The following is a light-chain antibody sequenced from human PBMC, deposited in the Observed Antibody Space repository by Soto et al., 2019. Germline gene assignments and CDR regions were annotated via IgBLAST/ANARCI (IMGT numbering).Light chain of an antibody. J-gene: IGKJ1*01. CDR2: DAS. CDR1: QSISSW. Sequence: DIQMTQSPSSLSASVGDRVTITCRASQSISSWLAWYQQKPGKAPKLLIYDASSLESGVPSRFSGSGSGTELTLTTSRPQTPYFPTSYCRQYNSYWTFGQGTKVDTK. CDR3: RQYNSYWT. V-gene: IGKV1-5*01.